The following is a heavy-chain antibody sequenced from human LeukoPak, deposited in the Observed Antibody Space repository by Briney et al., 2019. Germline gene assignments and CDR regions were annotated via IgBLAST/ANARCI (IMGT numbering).Heavy chain of an antibody. CDR2: ISGSGGNT. V-gene: IGHV3-23*01. J-gene: IGHJ4*02. CDR3: ARSSRELGGYAPWELMPPFDY. Sequence: ETLSLTCAVSGGSISSSNWWSWVRQPPGKGLEWVSAISGSGGNTYYADSVKGRFTISRDNAKNSLYLQMNSLRAEDTAVYYCARSSRELGGYAPWELMPPFDYWGQGTLVTVSS. CDR1: GGSISSSN. D-gene: IGHD1-7*01.